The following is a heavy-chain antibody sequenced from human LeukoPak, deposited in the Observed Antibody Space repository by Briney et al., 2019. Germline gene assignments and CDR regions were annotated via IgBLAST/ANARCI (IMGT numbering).Heavy chain of an antibody. Sequence: GGSLRLSCAASGFTFSSYSMSWVRQAPGKGLEWVSSISSDRSYIYHVDSVKGRFTISRDNAKNSLSLQMNSLRAEDTAVYYCAREYSTSWKSFVYWGGGTMVAVSS. D-gene: IGHD6-6*01. CDR3: AREYSTSWKSFVY. J-gene: IGHJ4*02. V-gene: IGHV3-21*01. CDR1: GFTFSSYS. CDR2: ISSDRSYI.